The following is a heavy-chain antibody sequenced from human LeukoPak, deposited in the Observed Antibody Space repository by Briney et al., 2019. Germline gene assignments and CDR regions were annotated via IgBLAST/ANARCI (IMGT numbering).Heavy chain of an antibody. J-gene: IGHJ4*02. V-gene: IGHV3-48*03. D-gene: IGHD2-21*02. CDR3: AKGSRVVVTARFDY. CDR2: ISSSGSTI. Sequence: GGSLRLSCAASGFTFSSYEMNWVRQAPGKGLEWVSYISSSGSTIYYADSVKGRFTISRDNSKNTLYLQMNSLRAEDTAVYYCAKGSRVVVTARFDYWGQGTLVTVSS. CDR1: GFTFSSYE.